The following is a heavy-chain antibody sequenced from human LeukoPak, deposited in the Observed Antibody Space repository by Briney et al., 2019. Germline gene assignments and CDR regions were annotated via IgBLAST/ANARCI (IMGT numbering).Heavy chain of an antibody. CDR3: ARADEQLVPNFDY. Sequence: SETLSLTCTVSGGSISSSSYYWGWIRQPPGKGLEWIGSIYYSGSTYYNPSLKSRVAISVDTSKNQFSLKLSSVTAADTAVYYCARADEQLVPNFDYWGQGTLVTVSS. D-gene: IGHD6-6*01. CDR2: IYYSGST. J-gene: IGHJ4*02. V-gene: IGHV4-39*07. CDR1: GGSISSSSYY.